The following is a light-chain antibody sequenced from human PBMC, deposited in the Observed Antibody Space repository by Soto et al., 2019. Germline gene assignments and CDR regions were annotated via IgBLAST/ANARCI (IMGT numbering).Light chain of an antibody. Sequence: AIQMTQSPSYLSASVGDRVTITCRASQDIRKDLAWYQQKPGKAPQILIYGASTLQTGVESRFSGSGSATDFTLTISSLQPEDSAAYYFLQDYNYPFTFGQGTKLDIK. CDR1: QDIRKD. V-gene: IGKV1-6*01. CDR2: GAS. CDR3: LQDYNYPFT. J-gene: IGKJ2*01.